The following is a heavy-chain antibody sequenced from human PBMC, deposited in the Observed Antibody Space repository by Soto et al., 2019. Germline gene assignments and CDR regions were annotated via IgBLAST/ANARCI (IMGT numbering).Heavy chain of an antibody. CDR1: GYGFTSYW. V-gene: IGHV5-51*01. CDR3: VVGVRYSSSWYFDY. D-gene: IGHD6-13*01. CDR2: IYPGDSDT. Sequence: EECLKVSCKGSGYGFTSYWIGWVRQRPGKGLEWMGIIYPGDSDTRYSPSFQGQVTISADKSISTAYLQWSSLKASDTAMYYCVVGVRYSSSWYFDYWGQGTLVTVPQ. J-gene: IGHJ4*02.